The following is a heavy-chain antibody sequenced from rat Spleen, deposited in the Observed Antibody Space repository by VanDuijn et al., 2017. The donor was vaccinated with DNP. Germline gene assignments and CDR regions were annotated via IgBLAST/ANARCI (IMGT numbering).Heavy chain of an antibody. D-gene: IGHD1-4*01. CDR2: ISSSGAYT. Sequence: EVQLVETGGGLVPPGRSLKLSCVASRFTFSSYWMTWIRQVPGKGLEWVASISSSGAYTYYPDSVKGRFTISRDNAKNTLYLQMDSLRSEDTATYYCTRSISGIRGYYFDYWGQGVMVTVSS. CDR3: TRSISGIRGYYFDY. J-gene: IGHJ2*01. CDR1: RFTFSSYW. V-gene: IGHV5-31*01.